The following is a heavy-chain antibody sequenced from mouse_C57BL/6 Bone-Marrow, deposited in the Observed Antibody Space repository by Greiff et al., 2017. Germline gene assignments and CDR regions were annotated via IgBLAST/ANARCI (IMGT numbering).Heavy chain of an antibody. J-gene: IGHJ4*01. V-gene: IGHV14-1*01. Sequence: VQLQQSGAELVRPGASVKLSCTASGFNFKDYYMHWVKQRPEQGLEWIGWIDPDAGDTAYAQQFQAKATMTADKSSNTAYLQLSSLTSEDTAVYYCTTGGGGKDYWGRGNAVTVSA. CDR3: TTGGGGKDY. D-gene: IGHD1-1*02. CDR1: GFNFKDYY. CDR2: IDPDAGDT.